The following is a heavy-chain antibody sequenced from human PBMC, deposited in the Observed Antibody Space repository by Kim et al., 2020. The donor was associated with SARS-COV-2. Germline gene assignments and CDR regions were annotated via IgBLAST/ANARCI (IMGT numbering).Heavy chain of an antibody. J-gene: IGHJ4*01. CDR3: ACARGGGVTGDYF. D-gene: IGHD2-8*02. Sequence: GGSLRLSCAASGFTFSDYSMHWVRQAPGKGLEWVAFIRINSSDSYSADSVWGRFIFSIYKYNNTLSLYLHIISPENKATSYYACARGGGVTGDYF. V-gene: IGHV3-30*02. CDR2: IRINSSDS. CDR1: GFTFSDYS.